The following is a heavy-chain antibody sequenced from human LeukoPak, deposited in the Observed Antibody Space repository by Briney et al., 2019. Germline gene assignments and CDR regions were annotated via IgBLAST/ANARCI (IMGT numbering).Heavy chain of an antibody. V-gene: IGHV4-34*01. CDR2: INHSGST. D-gene: IGHD5-18*01. Sequence: SETLSLTCAVYGGSFSAYYWSWIRQPPGRGLEWIGEINHSGSTNYNPSLKSRVTMSVDTSKNQFSLKLSSVTAADTAVYYCARAGKRVYSYVSYWGQGTLVTVSS. J-gene: IGHJ4*02. CDR3: ARAGKRVYSYVSY. CDR1: GGSFSAYY.